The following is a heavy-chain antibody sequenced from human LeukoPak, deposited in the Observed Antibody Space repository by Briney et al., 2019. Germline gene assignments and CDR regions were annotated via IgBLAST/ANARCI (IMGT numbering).Heavy chain of an antibody. Sequence: SETLSLTCTVSGGSISSSSYYWGWIRQPPGKGLEWIGSIYYSGSTYYNPSLKSRVTISVDTSKNQFSLKLSSVTAADTAVYYCARLSMITFGGVIATSFDYWGQGTLVTVSS. D-gene: IGHD3-16*02. J-gene: IGHJ4*02. V-gene: IGHV4-39*01. CDR2: IYYSGST. CDR3: ARLSMITFGGVIATSFDY. CDR1: GGSISSSSYY.